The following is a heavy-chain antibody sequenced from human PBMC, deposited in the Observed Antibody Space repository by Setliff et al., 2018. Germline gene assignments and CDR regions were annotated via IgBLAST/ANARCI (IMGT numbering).Heavy chain of an antibody. CDR1: GGTFSDYY. CDR3: AKGRLGGHHGWFDP. Sequence: ETLSLTCAASGGTFSDYYWTWVRQAPGKGLEWVSTVSGAGDFTYYADSVKGRFTISRDNSKNTLFLQMNSLRAEDTAVYYCAKGRLGGHHGWFDPWGQGTLVTSPQ. CDR2: VSGAGDFT. V-gene: IGHV3-23*01. J-gene: IGHJ5*02. D-gene: IGHD3-16*01.